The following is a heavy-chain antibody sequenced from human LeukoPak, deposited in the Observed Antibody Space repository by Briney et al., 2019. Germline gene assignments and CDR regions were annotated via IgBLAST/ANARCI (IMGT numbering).Heavy chain of an antibody. V-gene: IGHV4-59*01. D-gene: IGHD5-18*01. CDR3: ARGGYSYGLVY. CDR1: GGSIGSYY. J-gene: IGHJ4*02. CDR2: IYYSGST. Sequence: SETLSLTXTVSGGSIGSYYWSWIRQAPGKGLEWIGYIYYSGSTNYNPSLKSRVTISVDTSKNQFSLKLSSVTAADTAVYYCARGGYSYGLVYWGQGTLVTVSS.